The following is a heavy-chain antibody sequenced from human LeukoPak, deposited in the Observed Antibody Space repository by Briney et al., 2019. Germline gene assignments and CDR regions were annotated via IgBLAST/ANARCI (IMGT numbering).Heavy chain of an antibody. D-gene: IGHD3-22*01. V-gene: IGHV3-23*01. CDR1: GFTFSSYA. J-gene: IGHJ4*02. Sequence: GSLRLSCAASGFTFSSYAMSWVRQAPGKGLEWVSAISGSGGSTYYADSVKGRFTIFRDNSKNTLYLQMNSLRAEDTAVYYCAKDQGGYYDSSGYYYLPFDYWGQGTLVTVSS. CDR3: AKDQGGYYDSSGYYYLPFDY. CDR2: ISGSGGST.